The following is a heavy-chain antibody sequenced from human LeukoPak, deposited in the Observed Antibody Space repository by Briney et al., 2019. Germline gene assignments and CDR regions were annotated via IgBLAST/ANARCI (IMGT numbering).Heavy chain of an antibody. CDR1: GLTFRRYG. D-gene: IGHD1-1*01. Sequence: GGALRLSCAASGLTFRRYGMHWVRQAPGKGLEWVAVIWYDGSNKYYADSVKGRFTISRDNSTNTLYLQMNSLRAEDTAVYYCAVNWNDGPAYFDFWGQGTLVTVSS. CDR2: IWYDGSNK. J-gene: IGHJ4*02. CDR3: AVNWNDGPAYFDF. V-gene: IGHV3-33*01.